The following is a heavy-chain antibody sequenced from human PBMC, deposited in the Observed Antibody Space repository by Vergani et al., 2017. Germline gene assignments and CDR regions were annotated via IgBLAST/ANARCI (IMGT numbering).Heavy chain of an antibody. D-gene: IGHD3-9*01. CDR2: INPNSGGT. CDR3: ARALDKLRYFDWNY. V-gene: IGHV1-2*04. CDR1: GYTFTGYY. J-gene: IGHJ4*02. Sequence: QVQLVQSGAEVKKPGASVQVSCKASGYTFTGYYMHWVRQAPGQGLEWMGWINPNSGGTNDAQKFQGWVTMTRDTSISTAYMELRRLRSDDTAVYDCARALDKLRYFDWNYWGQGTLVTVSS.